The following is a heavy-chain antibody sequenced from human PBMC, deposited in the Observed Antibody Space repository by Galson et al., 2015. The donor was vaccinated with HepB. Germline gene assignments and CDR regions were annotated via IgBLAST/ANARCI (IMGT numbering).Heavy chain of an antibody. V-gene: IGHV1-18*01. CDR1: GYTFSSYS. J-gene: IGHJ5*02. CDR2: ISPHNRYT. CDR3: ARGAVVVAVGATENNWFDP. D-gene: IGHD2-15*01. Sequence: SVKVSCKASGYTFSSYSITWVRQAPGQGLEWVGWISPHNRYTNYAQNFQGRVTMTTDTSTNTAFMELRSLRSDDTAIYYCARGAVVVAVGATENNWFDPWGRGTLVTVSS.